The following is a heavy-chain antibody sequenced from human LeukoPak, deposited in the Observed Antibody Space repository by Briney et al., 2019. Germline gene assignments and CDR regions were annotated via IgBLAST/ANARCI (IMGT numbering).Heavy chain of an antibody. CDR1: GYTFTGYY. Sequence: GASVKVSCKASGYTFTGYYMHWVRQAPGQGLEWMGWVNPNSGGTNYAQKFQGRVTMTRDTSISTAYMELSRLRSDDTAVYYCARAHASYSSGWYILGYWGQGTLVTVSS. D-gene: IGHD6-19*01. J-gene: IGHJ4*02. CDR3: ARAHASYSSGWYILGY. V-gene: IGHV1-2*02. CDR2: VNPNSGGT.